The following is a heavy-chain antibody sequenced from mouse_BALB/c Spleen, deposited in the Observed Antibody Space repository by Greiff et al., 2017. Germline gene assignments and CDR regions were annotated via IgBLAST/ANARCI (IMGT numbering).Heavy chain of an antibody. Sequence: QVQLQQSGAELVKPGASVKLSCKASGYTFTSYYMYWVKQRPGQGLEWIGGINPSNGGTNFNEKFKSKATLTVDKSSSTAYMQLSSLTSEDSAVYYCTRRGPLPAWFAYWGQGTLVTVSA. CDR3: TRRGPLPAWFAY. V-gene: IGHV1S81*02. J-gene: IGHJ3*01. CDR1: GYTFTSYY. CDR2: INPSNGGT.